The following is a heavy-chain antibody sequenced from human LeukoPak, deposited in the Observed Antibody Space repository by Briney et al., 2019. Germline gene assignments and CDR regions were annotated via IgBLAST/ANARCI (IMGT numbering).Heavy chain of an antibody. CDR1: GFTFSSYA. V-gene: IGHV3-23*01. CDR2: ISGSGGST. D-gene: IGHD3-22*01. J-gene: IGHJ4*02. Sequence: GGSLRLSCAASGFTFSSYAMSWVRQAPGKGLEWVSAISGSGGSTYYADSVKGRFTISRDNSKNTLYLQMNSLRAEDTAVYYCAKDVGSYDSSGYTPLGNYFDYWGQGTLVTVSS. CDR3: AKDVGSYDSSGYTPLGNYFDY.